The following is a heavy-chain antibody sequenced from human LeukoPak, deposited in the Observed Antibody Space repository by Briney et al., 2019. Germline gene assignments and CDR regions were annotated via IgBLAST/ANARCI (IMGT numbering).Heavy chain of an antibody. CDR3: ARESQSGQQLPRD. J-gene: IGHJ4*02. Sequence: ASVKVSCKASGYTFTSYYVHWVRQAPGQGLEWMGIINPSGGSTSYAQKFQGRVTMTRDTSTSTVYMELSSLRSEDTAVYYCARESQSGQQLPRDWGQGTLVTVSS. CDR2: INPSGGST. V-gene: IGHV1-46*01. CDR1: GYTFTSYY. D-gene: IGHD6-13*01.